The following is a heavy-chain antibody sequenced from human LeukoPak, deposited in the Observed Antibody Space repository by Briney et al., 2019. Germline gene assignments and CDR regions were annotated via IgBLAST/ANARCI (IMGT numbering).Heavy chain of an antibody. V-gene: IGHV3-33*01. CDR1: AFTFGGYG. CDR2: IAYDGSRA. D-gene: IGHD1-14*01. CDR3: TRYNNDHFDY. Sequence: GGSLRLSCAGSAFTFGGYGMHWFRQTPGKGLEWVAVIAYDGSRAFYADSVKGRFTISRDNSKNTMSVQMDDLRAEDTAVYYCTRYNNDHFDYWGQGTLVTVSS. J-gene: IGHJ4*02.